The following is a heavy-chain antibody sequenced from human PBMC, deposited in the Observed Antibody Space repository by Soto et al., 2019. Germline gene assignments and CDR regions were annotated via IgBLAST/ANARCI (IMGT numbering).Heavy chain of an antibody. CDR1: GFSLSTSGVG. CDR2: IYWDDDK. V-gene: IGHV2-5*02. D-gene: IGHD4-17*01. Sequence: QITLKESGPTLVKPTQTLTLTCTFSGFSLSTSGVGVCWIRQPPGKALEWLALIYWDDDKRYSPSLKSRLTITKDTSKNQVVLTMTTMDPEDTATYYCARRNYDDYGSIDRFFDYWGQGTPVTVSS. CDR3: ARRNYDDYGSIDRFFDY. J-gene: IGHJ4*02.